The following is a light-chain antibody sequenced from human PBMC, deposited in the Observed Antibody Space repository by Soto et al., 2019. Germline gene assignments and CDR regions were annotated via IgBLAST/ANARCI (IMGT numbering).Light chain of an antibody. Sequence: EIVMTQSPATLSVSPGERATLSCRASQSVSSNLAWYPHKPGQAPRLLIYGASTRATGIPARFSGSGSGTEFTLTISSLQSEDFAVYYCQQYNNWPRTFGQGTKVEIK. CDR1: QSVSSN. CDR2: GAS. V-gene: IGKV3-15*01. CDR3: QQYNNWPRT. J-gene: IGKJ1*01.